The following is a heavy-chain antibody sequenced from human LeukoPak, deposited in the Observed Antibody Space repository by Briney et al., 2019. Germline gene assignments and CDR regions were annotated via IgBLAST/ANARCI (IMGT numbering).Heavy chain of an antibody. J-gene: IGHJ4*02. D-gene: IGHD5-24*01. CDR2: VYHSGTT. V-gene: IGHV4-38-2*02. CDR3: ARGGVEMATITHFDY. CDR1: GYSISSGYY. Sequence: PSETLSLTCTVSGYSISSGYYWGWIRQPPGKGLEWIGNVYHSGTTYYNSSLKSRVTISVDTSKNQFSLKLSSVTAADTAVYYCARGGVEMATITHFDYWGQGTLVTVSS.